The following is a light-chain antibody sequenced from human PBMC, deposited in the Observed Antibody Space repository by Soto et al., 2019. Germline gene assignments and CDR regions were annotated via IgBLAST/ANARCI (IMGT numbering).Light chain of an antibody. CDR1: QDISNY. Sequence: DIQMTQSPSSLSASVGDRVTITCQASQDISNYLNWYQQKPGKAPKLLIYDASNLETGFTSRFNGSGSRTNFTFPISSLQPEDIATYYRQQYDNLPRTFGPATKVDIK. V-gene: IGKV1-33*01. CDR2: DAS. J-gene: IGKJ3*01. CDR3: QQYDNLPRT.